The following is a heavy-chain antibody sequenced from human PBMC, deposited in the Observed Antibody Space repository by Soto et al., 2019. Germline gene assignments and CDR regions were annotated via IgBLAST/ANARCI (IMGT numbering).Heavy chain of an antibody. CDR1: GYTFTGYY. CDR2: INPNSGGT. V-gene: IGHV1-2*04. Sequence: QVQLVQSGAEVKKPGASVKVSCKASGYTFTGYYMHWVRQAPGQGLEWMGWINPNSGGTNYAQKFQGWVSVTRDRSISTAYMELSRLRSDDTAVYYCARERQGGYGGSSNFDYWGQGTLVTVSA. J-gene: IGHJ4*02. D-gene: IGHD6-6*01. CDR3: ARERQGGYGGSSNFDY.